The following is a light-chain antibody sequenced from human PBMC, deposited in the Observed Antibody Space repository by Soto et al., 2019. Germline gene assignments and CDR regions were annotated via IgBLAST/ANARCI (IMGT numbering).Light chain of an antibody. CDR2: DAS. CDR1: QSISSW. J-gene: IGKJ1*01. Sequence: DIQMTQSPSTLSASVGDRVTITCRASQSISSWLAWYQQKSGKAPKVLIYDASRLESGVPSRFSGSGSGTEFTLTISSLQPDDFATYDCQQYNSYSWTFGQGTKVEIK. CDR3: QQYNSYSWT. V-gene: IGKV1-5*01.